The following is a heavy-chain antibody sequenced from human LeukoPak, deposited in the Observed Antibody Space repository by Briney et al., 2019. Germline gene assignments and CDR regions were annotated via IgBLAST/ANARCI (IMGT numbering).Heavy chain of an antibody. Sequence: SETLSLTCTVSGGSISSYYWSWIRQPPGKGLEWIGYIYYSGSTNYNPSLKSRVTISVDTSKNQFSLKLSSVTAADTAVYYCARVGSTSHTRTDDALDIWGQGTMVTVSP. D-gene: IGHD2-2*01. CDR3: ARVGSTSHTRTDDALDI. CDR1: GGSISSYY. V-gene: IGHV4-59*12. CDR2: IYYSGST. J-gene: IGHJ3*02.